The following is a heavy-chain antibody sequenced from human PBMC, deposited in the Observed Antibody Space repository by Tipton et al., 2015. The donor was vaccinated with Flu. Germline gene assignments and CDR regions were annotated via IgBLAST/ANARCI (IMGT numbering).Heavy chain of an antibody. J-gene: IGHJ5*02. Sequence: TLSLTCTVSGGSISSSSYYWGWIRQPPGKGLEWIGSIYFSGNTYYNPSLKSRVTISVDTSKNQFSLKVSSVTAADTAVYYCARDPGSRMFGPWGQGTLVTVST. D-gene: IGHD6-13*01. V-gene: IGHV4-39*07. CDR2: IYFSGNT. CDR1: GGSISSSSYY. CDR3: ARDPGSRMFGP.